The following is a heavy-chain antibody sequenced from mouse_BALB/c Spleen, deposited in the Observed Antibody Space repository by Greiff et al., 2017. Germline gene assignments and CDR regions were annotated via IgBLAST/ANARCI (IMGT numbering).Heavy chain of an antibody. CDR3: TRLDGGKSTWFAY. CDR1: GYTFTSYW. J-gene: IGHJ3*01. Sequence: VQLQQSGAELVKPGASVKMSCKASGYTFTSYWMHWVKQRPGQGLEWIGVIDPSDSYTSYNQKFKGKATLTVDTSSSTAYMQLSSLTSEDSAVYYCTRLDGGKSTWFAYWGQGTLVTVSA. V-gene: IGHV1S127*01. CDR2: IDPSDSYT. D-gene: IGHD2-1*01.